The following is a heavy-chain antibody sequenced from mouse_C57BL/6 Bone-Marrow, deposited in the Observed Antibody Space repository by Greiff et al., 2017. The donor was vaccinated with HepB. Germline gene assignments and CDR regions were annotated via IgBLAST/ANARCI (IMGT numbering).Heavy chain of an antibody. J-gene: IGHJ3*01. CDR1: GFSLTSYG. CDR2: IWRGGST. D-gene: IGHD1-1*01. CDR3: ANGPNYYGSSQFAY. Sequence: QVQLQQSGPGLVQPSQSLSITCTVSGFSLTSYGVHWVCQSPGKGLEWLGVIWRGGSTDYNAAFMSRLSITTDNSKSQVFFKMNSLQADDTAIYYCANGPNYYGSSQFAYWGQGTLVTVSA. V-gene: IGHV2-5*01.